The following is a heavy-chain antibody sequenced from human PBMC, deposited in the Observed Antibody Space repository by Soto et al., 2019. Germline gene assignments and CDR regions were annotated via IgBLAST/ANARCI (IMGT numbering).Heavy chain of an antibody. J-gene: IGHJ6*02. CDR3: ARIRYGSGTYYYYGMDV. D-gene: IGHD3-10*01. Sequence: SCPTLVNPTQTLTLTCTFSGFSLSTSGMCVSWIRQPPGKALEWLALIDWDDDKYYSTSLKTRLTISKDTSKNQVVLTMTNMDPVDTATYYCARIRYGSGTYYYYGMDVWGQGTPVTVSS. V-gene: IGHV2-70*01. CDR2: IDWDDDK. CDR1: GFSLSTSGMC.